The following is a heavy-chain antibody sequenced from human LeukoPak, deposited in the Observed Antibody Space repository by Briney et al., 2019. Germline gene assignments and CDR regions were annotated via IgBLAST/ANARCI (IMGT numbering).Heavy chain of an antibody. CDR1: GCRFEDHA. CDR3: VKDMLSGGLGSGMDV. CDR2: ISYSTGRI. Sequence: GGSLRLSCAASGCRFEDHAMHWVRQVPGKGLEWVSTISYSTGRIAYADSVKGRFAISRDNAKNSLYLQMNSLRPEDTAFYYCVKDMLSGGLGSGMDVWGQGTTVIVSS. V-gene: IGHV3-9*01. J-gene: IGHJ6*02. D-gene: IGHD3-10*01.